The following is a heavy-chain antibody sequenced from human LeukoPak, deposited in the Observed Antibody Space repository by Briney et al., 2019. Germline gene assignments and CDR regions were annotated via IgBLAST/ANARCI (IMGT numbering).Heavy chain of an antibody. D-gene: IGHD6-13*01. CDR3: ARPTIAAAGNFEY. J-gene: IGHJ4*02. Sequence: PGGSLRLSCAASGFPFSSYSMNWVRQAPGKGLEWVSSIAGSSGYISYADSVKGRFTISRDNAKKSLYLQMTSLTAEDTAVYYCARPTIAAAGNFEYWGQGTLVTVSS. CDR2: IAGSSGYI. CDR1: GFPFSSYS. V-gene: IGHV3-21*04.